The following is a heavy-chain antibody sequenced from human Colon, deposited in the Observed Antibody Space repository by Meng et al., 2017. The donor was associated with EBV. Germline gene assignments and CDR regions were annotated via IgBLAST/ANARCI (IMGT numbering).Heavy chain of an antibody. CDR1: GDSVTNGGYS. CDR3: ARDTSTWGNKGLDH. Sequence: QLPLQAAGSGLVKTSQTLSLTCVVSGDSVTNGGYSWSWIRQPPGKGLEWIGYIYHSGSTKYNPSLKSRVTISVDTSKNQFSLKLSSVTAADTAVYYCARDTSTWGNKGLDHWGQGILVTVSS. D-gene: IGHD7-27*01. CDR2: IYHSGST. J-gene: IGHJ4*02. V-gene: IGHV4-30-2*01.